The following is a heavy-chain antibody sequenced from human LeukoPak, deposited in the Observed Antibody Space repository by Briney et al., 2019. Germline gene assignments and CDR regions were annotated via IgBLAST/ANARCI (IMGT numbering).Heavy chain of an antibody. D-gene: IGHD2-15*01. CDR1: GYTFTSYG. J-gene: IGHJ4*02. CDR3: AREGGLPNAEHFDY. Sequence: ASVKVSCKASGYTFTSYGISWVRQATGQGLEWMGWMNPNSGNTGYAQKFQGRVTMTRNTSISTAYMELSSLRSEDTAVYYCAREGGLPNAEHFDYWGQGTLVTVSS. V-gene: IGHV1-8*02. CDR2: MNPNSGNT.